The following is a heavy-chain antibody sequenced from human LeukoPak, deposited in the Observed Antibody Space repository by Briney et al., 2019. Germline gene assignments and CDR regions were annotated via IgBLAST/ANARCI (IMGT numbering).Heavy chain of an antibody. D-gene: IGHD1-26*01. CDR3: ARRRDSGSYQYFDY. J-gene: IGHJ4*02. CDR1: GFTFSSYA. Sequence: PGGSLRLSCAASGFTFSSYAMSWVRQAPGKGLEWVSAISGSGGSTYYADSVKGRFTISRDNSKNTLYLQMNSLRAEDTALYHCARRRDSGSYQYFDYWGQGTLVTVSS. V-gene: IGHV3-23*01. CDR2: ISGSGGST.